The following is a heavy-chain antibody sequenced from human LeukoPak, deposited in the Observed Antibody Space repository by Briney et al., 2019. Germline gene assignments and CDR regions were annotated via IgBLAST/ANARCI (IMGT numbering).Heavy chain of an antibody. V-gene: IGHV3-30*18. Sequence: GGSLRLSCAASGFTFSSYGMHWVRQAPGKGLEWVAVISYDGSNKYYADSVKGRFTVSRDSSKNTLYLQMNSLRAEDTAVYYCAKVLVDTAMVLDYWGQGTLVTVSS. J-gene: IGHJ4*02. CDR3: AKVLVDTAMVLDY. CDR1: GFTFSSYG. D-gene: IGHD5-18*01. CDR2: ISYDGSNK.